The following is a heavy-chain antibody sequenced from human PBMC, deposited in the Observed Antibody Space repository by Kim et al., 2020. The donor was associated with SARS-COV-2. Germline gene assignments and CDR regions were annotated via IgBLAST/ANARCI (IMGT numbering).Heavy chain of an antibody. J-gene: IGHJ6*02. CDR3: AREGRVGYHYGDYDYYYYGMDV. Sequence: GGSLRLSCAASGFTFSSYSMNWVRQAPGKGLEWVSSISSSSSYIYYADSVKGRFTISRDNAKNSLYLQMNSLRAEDTAVYYCAREGRVGYHYGDYDYYYYGMDVWGQGTTVTVSS. D-gene: IGHD4-17*01. CDR1: GFTFSSYS. V-gene: IGHV3-21*01. CDR2: ISSSSSYI.